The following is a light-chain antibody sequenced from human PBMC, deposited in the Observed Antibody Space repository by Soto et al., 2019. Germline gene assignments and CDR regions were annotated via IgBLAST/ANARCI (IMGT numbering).Light chain of an antibody. CDR3: QSYDSSRSGVV. V-gene: IGLV1-40*01. CDR2: GNS. CDR1: SSNIGAGYD. J-gene: IGLJ2*01. Sequence: QSALTQPPSVSGAPGQRVTISCTGSSSNIGAGYDVHWYQQLPGTAPKLLIYGNSNRPSGVPDRFSGSKSGTSASLAITGLQAEEEADYYCQSYDSSRSGVVFGGGTKVTVL.